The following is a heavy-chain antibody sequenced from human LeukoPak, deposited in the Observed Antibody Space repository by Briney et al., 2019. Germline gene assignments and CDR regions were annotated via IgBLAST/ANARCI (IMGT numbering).Heavy chain of an antibody. J-gene: IGHJ6*02. D-gene: IGHD3-10*01. CDR1: GGSFSGYY. V-gene: IGHV4-34*01. Sequence: SETLSLTCAVYGGSFSGYYWSWIRQPPGKGLEWIGEINHSGSTNYNPSLKSRVTISVDTSKNQFSLKLSSVTAADTAVYYCARTMALFYYYGMDVWGQGTTVTVSS. CDR3: ARTMALFYYYGMDV. CDR2: INHSGST.